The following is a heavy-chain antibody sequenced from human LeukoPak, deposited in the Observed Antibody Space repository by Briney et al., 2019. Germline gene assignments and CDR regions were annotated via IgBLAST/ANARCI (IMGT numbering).Heavy chain of an antibody. CDR1: GGTFSSYA. CDR3: ARIAVAGGRGWSRNYYYYMDV. J-gene: IGHJ6*03. Sequence: SEKVSCKASGGTFSSYAISWVRQAPGQGLEWMGRIIPILGIANYAQKFQGRVTITADKSTSTAYMELSSLRSEDTAVYYCARIAVAGGRGWSRNYYYYMDVWGKGTTVTVSS. D-gene: IGHD6-19*01. CDR2: IIPILGIA. V-gene: IGHV1-69*04.